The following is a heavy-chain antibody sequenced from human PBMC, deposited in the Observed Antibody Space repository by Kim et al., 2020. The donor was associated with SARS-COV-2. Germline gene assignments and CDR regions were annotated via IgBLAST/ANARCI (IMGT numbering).Heavy chain of an antibody. CDR1: GFTFSAYD. V-gene: IGHV3-23*01. J-gene: IGHJ1*01. CDR2: ISGSDGST. Sequence: GGSLSLSCAASGFTFSAYDMGWVRQAPGTGLEWVSGISGSDGSTYYTDSVTGRFTISRDNSNNTLHLQLNNLRVEDTAVYYCARHFGSGGSDFHHWGPGT. D-gene: IGHD2-15*01. CDR3: ARHFGSGGSDFHH.